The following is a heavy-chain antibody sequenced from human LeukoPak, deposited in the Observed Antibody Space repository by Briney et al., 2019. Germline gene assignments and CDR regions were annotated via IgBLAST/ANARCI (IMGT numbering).Heavy chain of an antibody. J-gene: IGHJ4*02. CDR1: GGTFTICA. D-gene: IGHD3-22*01. CDR2: IIPIFGTA. CDR3: ARDYYDNRAYFDY. V-gene: IGHV1-69*01. Sequence: SVKLSFKASGGTFTICAISWGRLAPGQGLEWMGGIIPIFGTANYAQTFQGRVTITADESTSTAYMELSSLRPGDTAVYSCARDYYDNRAYFDYWGQGTLVTVSS.